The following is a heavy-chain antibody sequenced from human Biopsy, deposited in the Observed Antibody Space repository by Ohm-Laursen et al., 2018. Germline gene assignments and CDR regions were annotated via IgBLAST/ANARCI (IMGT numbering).Heavy chain of an antibody. Sequence: SDTMSLTYAVYGGTYSGYYWSWIRQPPGKGLEWIGEVHHDGRANYNPSLKSRVTISGDMSKKQFSLKLSGVTAADTAVYYCARFIVPSLHCSNGVCPIRWFDPWGQGTLVTVFS. CDR3: ARFIVPSLHCSNGVCPIRWFDP. CDR2: VHHDGRA. J-gene: IGHJ5*02. D-gene: IGHD2-2*01. V-gene: IGHV4-34*01. CDR1: GGTYSGYY.